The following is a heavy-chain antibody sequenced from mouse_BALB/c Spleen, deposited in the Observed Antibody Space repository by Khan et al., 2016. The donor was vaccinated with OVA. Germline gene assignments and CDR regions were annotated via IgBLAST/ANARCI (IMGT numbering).Heavy chain of an antibody. CDR3: ARSPYGNFAY. V-gene: IGHV5-9-3*01. CDR1: RFTFSTYA. CDR2: ISSDGDYT. J-gene: IGHJ3*01. Sequence: EVELVESGGGLVKPGGSLKLSCAVSRFTFSTYAMSWVRQTPEKRLEWVATISSDGDYTYYPDNVTGRFTISRDNAKNTLYLQMSSLRSEDTAMYYCARSPYGNFAYWGQGTLVTVSA. D-gene: IGHD2-1*01.